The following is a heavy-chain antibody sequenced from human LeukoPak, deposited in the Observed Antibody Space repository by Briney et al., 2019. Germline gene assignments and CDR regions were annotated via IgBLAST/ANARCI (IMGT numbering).Heavy chain of an antibody. V-gene: IGHV4-59*08. J-gene: IGHJ6*02. CDR2: IYYSGST. Sequence: SETLSLTCTVSGGSISSYYWSWIRQPPGKGLEWIGYIYYSGSTNYNPSLKSRVTISVDTSKNQFSLKLSSVTAADTAVYYCARWTIGRIDRHYYYGMDVWGQGTTVTVSS. D-gene: IGHD3/OR15-3a*01. CDR3: ARWTIGRIDRHYYYGMDV. CDR1: GGSISSYY.